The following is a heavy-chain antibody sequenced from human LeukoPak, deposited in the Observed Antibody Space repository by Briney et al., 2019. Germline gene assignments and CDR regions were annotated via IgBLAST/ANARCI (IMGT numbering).Heavy chain of an antibody. CDR2: IYPSGGST. V-gene: IGHV1-46*01. D-gene: IGHD2-15*01. CDR3: ARGGCSGGSCYSMPFDY. CDR1: GYTFASNY. J-gene: IGHJ4*02. Sequence: ASVKVSCKASGYTFASNYMHWVRQAPGQGLEWMGKIYPSGGSTTYAQKFQGRVSMTRDTSTSTVYMELSSLRSEDTAVYYCARGGCSGGSCYSMPFDYWGQGTLVTVSS.